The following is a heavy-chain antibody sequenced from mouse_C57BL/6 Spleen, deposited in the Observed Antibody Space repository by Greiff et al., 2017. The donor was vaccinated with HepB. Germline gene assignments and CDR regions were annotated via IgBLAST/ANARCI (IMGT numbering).Heavy chain of an antibody. V-gene: IGHV1-85*01. CDR3: ARSSDYPYYYAMDY. CDR1: GYTFTSYD. Sequence: VQLQQSGPELVKPGASVKLSCKASGYTFTSYDINWVKQRPGQGLEWIGWIYPRDGSTKYNEKFKGKATLTVDTSSSTADMELHSLTSEDSAVYFCARSSDYPYYYAMDYWGQGTSVTVSS. J-gene: IGHJ4*01. CDR2: IYPRDGST. D-gene: IGHD2-13*01.